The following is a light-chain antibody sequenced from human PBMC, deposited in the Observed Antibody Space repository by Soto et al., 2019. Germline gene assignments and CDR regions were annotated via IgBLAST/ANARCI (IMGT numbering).Light chain of an antibody. V-gene: IGLV2-14*01. CDR1: SSDVGDYNY. CDR2: EVS. J-gene: IGLJ3*02. Sequence: QSVLTQPASVSASPGQSITISCTGTSSDVGDYNYVSWYQQHPGKAPKLMIYEVSNRPSGVSNRFSGSKSGNTASLTISGLQAEDEADYYCSSYTSSSTGVFGGGTKLTVL. CDR3: SSYTSSSTGV.